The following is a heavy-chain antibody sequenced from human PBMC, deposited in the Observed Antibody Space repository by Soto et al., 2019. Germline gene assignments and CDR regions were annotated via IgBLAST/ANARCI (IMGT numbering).Heavy chain of an antibody. D-gene: IGHD1-26*01. CDR3: AKSVGATYPFDY. CDR2: ISYDGSNK. Sequence: GGSLRLSCAASGFTFSSYGMHWVRQAPGKGLEWVAVISYDGSNKYYADSVKGRFTISRDNSKNTLYLQMNGLRAEDTAVYYCAKSVGATYPFDYWGQGTRVTVSS. V-gene: IGHV3-30*18. CDR1: GFTFSSYG. J-gene: IGHJ4*02.